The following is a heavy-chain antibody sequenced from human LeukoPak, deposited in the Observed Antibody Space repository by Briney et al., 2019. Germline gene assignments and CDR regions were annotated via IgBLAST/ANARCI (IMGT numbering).Heavy chain of an antibody. J-gene: IGHJ3*02. D-gene: IGHD3-22*01. Sequence: PSETLSLTCTVSGGSISSSSYYWGWFRQPPGKGLEWIGSIYYSGSTYYNPSLKSRVTISVDTSKNQFSLKLSSVTAADTAVYYCARGWTYYYDRDAFDIWGQGTMVTVSS. CDR1: GGSISSSSYY. V-gene: IGHV4-39*07. CDR2: IYYSGST. CDR3: ARGWTYYYDRDAFDI.